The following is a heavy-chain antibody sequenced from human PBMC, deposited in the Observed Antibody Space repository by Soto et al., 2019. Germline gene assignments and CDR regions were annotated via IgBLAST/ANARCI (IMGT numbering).Heavy chain of an antibody. Sequence: SQTLSLPCAISGYSVSSNSAAWNLIRQSPSRGLEWLGRTYYRSKWYNDYAVSVKSRITINPDTSKNQFSLQLNSVTPEDTAVYYCARERMMGWFDPWGQGTLVTVSS. CDR1: GYSVSSNSAA. CDR2: TYYRSKWYN. D-gene: IGHD2-15*01. J-gene: IGHJ5*02. V-gene: IGHV6-1*01. CDR3: ARERMMGWFDP.